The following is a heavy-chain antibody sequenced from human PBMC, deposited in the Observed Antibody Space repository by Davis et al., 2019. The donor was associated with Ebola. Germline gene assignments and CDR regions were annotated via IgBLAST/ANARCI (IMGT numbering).Heavy chain of an antibody. CDR2: IYPGDSDT. Sequence: GESLKISCKGSEYIFTNYWIGWVRQMPGKGLEWMGIIYPGDSDTRYSPSFRGQVTISADKSFKTAFLQWTSLKASDTAMYYCASLRRTITGMDDGFDIWGQGTMVSVSS. V-gene: IGHV5-51*01. D-gene: IGHD2-8*02. CDR1: EYIFTNYW. J-gene: IGHJ3*02. CDR3: ASLRRTITGMDDGFDI.